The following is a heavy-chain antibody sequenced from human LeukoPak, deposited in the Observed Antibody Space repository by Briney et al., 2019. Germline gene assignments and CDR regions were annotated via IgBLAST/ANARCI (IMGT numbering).Heavy chain of an antibody. J-gene: IGHJ4*02. V-gene: IGHV1-2*02. D-gene: IGHD6-19*01. CDR2: INSNSGGT. CDR1: GYTFTGYY. CDR3: ARVEGPYSSGWYSVLTD. Sequence: ASVKVSCKASGYTFTGYYMHWVRQAPGQGLEWMGWINSNSGGTNYAQKFQGRVTMTRDTSISTAYMELSRLRSDDTAVYYCARVEGPYSSGWYSVLTDWGQGTLVTVS.